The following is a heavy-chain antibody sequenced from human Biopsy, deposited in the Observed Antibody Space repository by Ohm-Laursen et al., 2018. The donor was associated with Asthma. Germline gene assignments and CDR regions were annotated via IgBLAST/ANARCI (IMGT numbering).Heavy chain of an antibody. CDR2: IYYSGST. D-gene: IGHD3-22*01. Sequence: SQTLSLTCTVSYGSITSGGYYWTWIRQHPGKDLEWIGLIYYSGSTYYNPSLKSRVSISIDTSKNQFSLKLSSVTAADTAVYYCARAQDYYDSRGYYRSFDYWGQGTLVTVSS. CDR3: ARAQDYYDSRGYYRSFDY. CDR1: YGSITSGGYY. V-gene: IGHV4-31*03. J-gene: IGHJ4*02.